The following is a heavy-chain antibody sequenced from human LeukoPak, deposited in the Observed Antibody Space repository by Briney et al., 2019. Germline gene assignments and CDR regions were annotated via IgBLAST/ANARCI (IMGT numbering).Heavy chain of an antibody. CDR1: GASISSNNYY. J-gene: IGHJ4*02. CDR2: IYSSGNT. CDR3: TKSGGSGLIDY. Sequence: PSETLSLTCTVSGASISSNNYYWGWVRQPPGKGLEWIGNIYSSGNTYYNASLKSRVTIYIDTSKNQFSLNLSSVTAADTAVYYCTKSGGSGLIDYWGQGTLVTVSS. V-gene: IGHV4-39*01. D-gene: IGHD1-26*01.